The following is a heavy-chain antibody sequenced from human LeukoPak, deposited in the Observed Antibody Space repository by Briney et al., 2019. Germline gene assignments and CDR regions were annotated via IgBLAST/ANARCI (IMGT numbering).Heavy chain of an antibody. CDR3: ARVVGAAPDY. D-gene: IGHD1-26*01. V-gene: IGHV3-7*03. CDR1: GFTFSTCW. Sequence: GGSLRLSCAASGFTFSTCWMSWVRQAPGKGLEWVATIKQDGSENYYVDSVKGRFTISRDNAKNSLFLQMNSLRAEDTAVYYCARVVGAAPDYWGQGTRVTVSS. CDR2: IKQDGSEN. J-gene: IGHJ4*02.